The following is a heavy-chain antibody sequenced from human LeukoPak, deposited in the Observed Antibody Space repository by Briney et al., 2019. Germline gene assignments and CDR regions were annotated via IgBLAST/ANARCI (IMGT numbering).Heavy chain of an antibody. CDR2: ISYDGSNK. D-gene: IGHD4-17*01. Sequence: PGGSLRLSCAASGFTFSSYGMHWVRQAPGKGLEWVAVISYDGSNKYYADSVKGRFTISRDNSKNTLYLQMNSLRAEDTAVYYCAKDLSSYGDYPENFDYRGQGTLVTVSS. CDR1: GFTFSSYG. J-gene: IGHJ4*02. V-gene: IGHV3-30*18. CDR3: AKDLSSYGDYPENFDY.